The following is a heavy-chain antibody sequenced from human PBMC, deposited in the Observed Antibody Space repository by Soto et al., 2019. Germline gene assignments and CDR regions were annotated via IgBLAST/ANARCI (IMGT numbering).Heavy chain of an antibody. Sequence: QVQLVESGGGVVQPGRSLRLSCAASGFTFSSHGMHWVRQAPGKGLEWVAVISYDGSDESYADSVKGRFTISRDNSKNTLYLQMNSLRPEDTAVYYCARDQISGDYGDQFVYWGQGTLVTVSS. V-gene: IGHV3-30*03. J-gene: IGHJ4*02. CDR3: ARDQISGDYGDQFVY. CDR1: GFTFSSHG. D-gene: IGHD4-17*01. CDR2: ISYDGSDE.